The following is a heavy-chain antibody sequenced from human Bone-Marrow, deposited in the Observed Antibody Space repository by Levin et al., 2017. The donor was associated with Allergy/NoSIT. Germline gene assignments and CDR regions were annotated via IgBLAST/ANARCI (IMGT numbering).Heavy chain of an antibody. Sequence: GESLKISCAASGFTFSSYAMHWVRQAPGKGLEWVAVISYDGSNKYYADSVKGRFTISRDNSKNTLYLQMNSLRAEDTAVYYCASQIGDYYDSSGYRFDYWGQGTLVTVSS. J-gene: IGHJ4*02. D-gene: IGHD3-22*01. CDR3: ASQIGDYYDSSGYRFDY. CDR1: GFTFSSYA. V-gene: IGHV3-30*04. CDR2: ISYDGSNK.